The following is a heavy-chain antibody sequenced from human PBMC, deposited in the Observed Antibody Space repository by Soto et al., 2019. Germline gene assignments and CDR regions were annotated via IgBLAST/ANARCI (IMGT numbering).Heavy chain of an antibody. CDR1: GGTFSSYT. CDR2: IIPILGIA. J-gene: IGHJ6*03. V-gene: IGHV1-69*02. D-gene: IGHD3-10*01. CDR3: VSGSGGPNMDV. Sequence: QVQLVQSGAEVKKPGSSVKVSCKASGGTFSSYTISWVRQAPGQGLEWMGRIIPILGIANYGQKFQGRVTITADKPTSTAYMELSSLRSEDTAVYYGVSGSGGPNMDVWGKGTTVTVSS.